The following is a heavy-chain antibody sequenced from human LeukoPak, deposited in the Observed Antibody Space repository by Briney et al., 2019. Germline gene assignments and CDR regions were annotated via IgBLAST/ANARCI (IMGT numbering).Heavy chain of an antibody. V-gene: IGHV4-34*01. CDR3: ARGPYYDSSGYYRYYFDY. J-gene: IGHJ4*02. D-gene: IGHD3-22*01. CDR1: GGSFSGYY. Sequence: SETLSLTCAVYGGSFSGYYWSWIRQPPGKGLEWIGEINHSGSTNYNPSLKSRVTISVDTSKNQFSLKLSSVTAADTAVYYCARGPYYDSSGYYRYYFDYWGQGTLVTVSS. CDR2: INHSGST.